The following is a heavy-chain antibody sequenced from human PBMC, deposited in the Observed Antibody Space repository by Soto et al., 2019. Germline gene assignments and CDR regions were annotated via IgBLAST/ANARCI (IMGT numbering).Heavy chain of an antibody. CDR2: INSDGSST. Sequence: EVQLVESGGGLVQPGGSLRLSCAASGFTFSSYWMHWVRQAPGKGLVWVSRINSDGSSTSYADSVKGRFTISRDNAKNTLYLQMNSLRAEDTAVYYRAPSGGYGAFDIWGQGTMVTVSS. CDR3: APSGGYGAFDI. D-gene: IGHD2-15*01. CDR1: GFTFSSYW. V-gene: IGHV3-74*01. J-gene: IGHJ3*02.